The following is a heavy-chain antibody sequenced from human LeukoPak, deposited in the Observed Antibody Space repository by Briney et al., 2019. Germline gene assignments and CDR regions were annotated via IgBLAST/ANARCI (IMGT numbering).Heavy chain of an antibody. CDR2: ISSSSSYI. Sequence: GGSLRLSCAASGFTFSSYSMNWVRQAPGKGLEWVSSISSSSSYIYYADSVKGRFTISRDNAKNSLYLQMNSLRAEDTAVYYCARDQELRAFDIWGQGTMVTVSS. V-gene: IGHV3-21*01. CDR1: GFTFSSYS. CDR3: ARDQELRAFDI. J-gene: IGHJ3*02. D-gene: IGHD1-7*01.